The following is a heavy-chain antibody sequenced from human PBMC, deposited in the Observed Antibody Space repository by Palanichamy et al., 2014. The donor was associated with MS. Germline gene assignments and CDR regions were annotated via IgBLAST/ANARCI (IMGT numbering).Heavy chain of an antibody. CDR3: ARTSALAPFDY. V-gene: IGHV3-7*01. Sequence: EVQLVESGGGLVQPGGSLRLSCAASGFTFSSYWMSWVRQAPGKGLEWVANIKQDGSEEYYVDSVKGRFTISRDNAKNSLYLQMNSLRAEDTAVYYCARTSALAPFDYWGQGTLVTVSS. CDR2: IKQDGSEE. CDR1: GFTFSSYW. D-gene: IGHD5-12*01. J-gene: IGHJ4*02.